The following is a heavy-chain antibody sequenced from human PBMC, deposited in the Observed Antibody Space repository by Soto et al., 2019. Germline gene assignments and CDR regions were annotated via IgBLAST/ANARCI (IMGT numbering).Heavy chain of an antibody. V-gene: IGHV1-18*01. D-gene: IGHD1-26*01. CDR1: GYTFTSTY. CDR2: ISPDTGNT. J-gene: IGHJ5*02. Sequence: QVQLVQSGAELRKPGASVKVSCKASGYTFTSTYLTWVRQAPGRGLEWVGWISPDTGNTNYAKKFQGNVTLTTDTSTNTVYMELRSLSPDDTAVYYCARGGGAHYRFDPWGQGTLVTVSS. CDR3: ARGGGAHYRFDP.